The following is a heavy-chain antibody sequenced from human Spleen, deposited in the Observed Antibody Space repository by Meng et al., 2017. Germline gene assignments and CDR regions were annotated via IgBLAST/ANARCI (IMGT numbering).Heavy chain of an antibody. CDR2: ISDSGGRI. D-gene: IGHD6-13*01. J-gene: IGHJ6*02. CDR3: ARDLAVAPLPGYYYGMDV. CDR1: GFTFNTYT. Sequence: GESLKISCAASGFTFNTYTMSWVRQVPGKGLEWVSTISDSGGRIYYAESVKGRFTISRDNSKNTLYLQMNSLRAEDTAVYYCARDLAVAPLPGYYYGMDVWGQGTTVTVSS. V-gene: IGHV3-23*01.